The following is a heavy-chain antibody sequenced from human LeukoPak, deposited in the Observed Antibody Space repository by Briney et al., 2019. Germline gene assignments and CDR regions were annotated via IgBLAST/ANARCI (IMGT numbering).Heavy chain of an antibody. J-gene: IGHJ3*02. Sequence: ASVKVSCKVSGYTFTDYYMHWVQQAPGKGLEWMGLVDPEDGETIYAEKFLGRVTITADTSTDTAYMELSSLRSEDTAVYYCARIYGSGRGDAFDIWGQGTMVTVSS. CDR3: ARIYGSGRGDAFDI. CDR1: GYTFTDYY. D-gene: IGHD3-10*01. CDR2: VDPEDGET. V-gene: IGHV1-69-2*01.